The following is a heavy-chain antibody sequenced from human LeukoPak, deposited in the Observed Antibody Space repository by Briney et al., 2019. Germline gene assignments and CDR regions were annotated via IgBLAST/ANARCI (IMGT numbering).Heavy chain of an antibody. J-gene: IGHJ4*02. D-gene: IGHD4-17*01. V-gene: IGHV3-53*01. CDR3: VRDSDTYGDHTTRRFDS. Sequence: GGSLRLSCAASGFTVSTNYMSWVRQAPGEGLEWVSVIYTGGTTYYADSVKGRFIISRDNAKNSLYLELNSLRAEDTAVYHCVRDSDTYGDHTTRRFDSWGQGTLVTVSS. CDR2: IYTGGTT. CDR1: GFTVSTNY.